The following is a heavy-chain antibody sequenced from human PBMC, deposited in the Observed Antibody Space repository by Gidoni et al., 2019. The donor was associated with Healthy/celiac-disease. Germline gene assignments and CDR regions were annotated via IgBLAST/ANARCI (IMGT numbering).Heavy chain of an antibody. CDR1: GCSISSGGYY. CDR3: ARANRLEDFDY. D-gene: IGHD3-16*01. Sequence: QVQLQESGPGLVKPSQTLSLTCTVSGCSISSGGYYWRWIRQHPGKGLEWIGYIYYSGSTYYNPSLKSRVTISVDTSKNQFSLKLSSVTAADTAVYYCARANRLEDFDYWGQGTLVTVSS. CDR2: IYYSGST. J-gene: IGHJ4*02. V-gene: IGHV4-31*03.